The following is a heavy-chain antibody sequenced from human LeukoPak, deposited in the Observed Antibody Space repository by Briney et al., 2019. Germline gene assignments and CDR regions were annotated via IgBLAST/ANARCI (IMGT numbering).Heavy chain of an antibody. Sequence: ASVKVSCKASGYSFVLYGISWVRQAPGQGPEWMGWISTFNNYTQYAQKFQGRLTMTTDTSTSSAYMELRSLTSDDTAVYYCARDGDYGIFVNIDYWGQGTLVTVSS. CDR1: GYSFVLYG. CDR2: ISTFNNYT. V-gene: IGHV1-18*01. CDR3: ARDGDYGIFVNIDY. D-gene: IGHD4-17*01. J-gene: IGHJ4*02.